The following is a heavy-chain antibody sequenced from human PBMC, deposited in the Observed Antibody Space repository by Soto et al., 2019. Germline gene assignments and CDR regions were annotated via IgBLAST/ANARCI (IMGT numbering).Heavy chain of an antibody. J-gene: IGHJ4*02. V-gene: IGHV3-23*01. CDR1: GFTFSNYA. CDR3: AKDRYSSRSAGVDY. Sequence: GGSLRLSCAASGFTFSNYAMSWVRQAPGKGLEWVSAIGGGGGSTYYADSVKGRFTISRDNSKNTLYLQVDSLRAEDTAIYYCAKDRYSSRSAGVDYWGQGTLVTVSS. CDR2: IGGGGGST. D-gene: IGHD6-13*01.